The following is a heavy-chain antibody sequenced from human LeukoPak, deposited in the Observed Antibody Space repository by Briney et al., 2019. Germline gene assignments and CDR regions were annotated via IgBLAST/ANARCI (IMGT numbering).Heavy chain of an antibody. V-gene: IGHV1-46*01. CDR2: INPSGGST. D-gene: IGHD4-17*01. J-gene: IGHJ4*02. Sequence: ASVKVSCKASGYTFTSYHMHWVRQAPGQGLEWMGIINPSGGSTSYAQKFQGRVTMTRNTSISTAYMELSSLRSEDTAVYYCARGGGATVTDFDYWGQGTLVTVSS. CDR3: ARGGGATVTDFDY. CDR1: GYTFTSYH.